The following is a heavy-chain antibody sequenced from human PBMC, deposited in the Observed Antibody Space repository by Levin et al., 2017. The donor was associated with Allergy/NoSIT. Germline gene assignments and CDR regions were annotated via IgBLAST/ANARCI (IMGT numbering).Heavy chain of an antibody. Sequence: SQTLSLPCAVYGGSFRGSYWSWLRQPPGKGLEWLGEINHSGSTNYNPSLKSRVTISVDTSKNQFSLKLSSVTAADTAVYYCARGRSSSWLGYYYDYMDGWGKGTTVTVSS. D-gene: IGHD6-13*01. V-gene: IGHV4-34*01. J-gene: IGHJ6*03. CDR2: INHSGST. CDR3: ARGRSSSWLGYYYDYMDG. CDR1: GGSFRGSY.